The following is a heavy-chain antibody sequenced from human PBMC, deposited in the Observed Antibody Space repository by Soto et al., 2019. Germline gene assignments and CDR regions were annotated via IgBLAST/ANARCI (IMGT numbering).Heavy chain of an antibody. J-gene: IGHJ4*02. CDR1: GGSVSSGRYY. Sequence: SETLSLTCTVSGGSVSSGRYYWSWIRQPPGKGLEWIGYIYYSGSTNYDPSLKSRVTISVDTSKNQFSLKLSSVTAADTAVYYCAAGGGLPRYYWGQGTLVTVSS. CDR3: AAGGGLPRYY. V-gene: IGHV4-61*01. D-gene: IGHD5-12*01. CDR2: IYYSGST.